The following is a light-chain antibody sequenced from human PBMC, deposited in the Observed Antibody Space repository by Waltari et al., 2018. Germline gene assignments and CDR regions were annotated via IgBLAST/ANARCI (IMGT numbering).Light chain of an antibody. CDR1: QSLLHSDGKTY. CDR3: MQSKQLPWT. V-gene: IGKV2D-29*02. Sequence: DIVMTQTPLSLSVTPGQPASIPCKSSQSLLHSDGKTYLYWYLQKPGQSPQLLICEVSNRFSGVPDRFSGSGSGTDFTLKISRVEAEDVGVYYCMQSKQLPWTFGQGTRVEIK. J-gene: IGKJ1*01. CDR2: EVS.